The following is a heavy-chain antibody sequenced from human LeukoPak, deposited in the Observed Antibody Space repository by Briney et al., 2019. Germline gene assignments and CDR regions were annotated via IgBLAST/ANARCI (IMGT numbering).Heavy chain of an antibody. CDR1: GGSISTSNYY. CDR3: ARLTDTGRTSYYYYYYMDV. CDR2: IYTSGST. J-gene: IGHJ6*03. Sequence: TSETLSLTCTVSGGSISTSNYYWSWIRQPAGKGLEWIGRIYTSGSTNYNPSLKSRVTMSVDTSKNQFSLKLSSVTAADTAVYYCARLTDTGRTSYYYYYYMDVWGKGTTVTISS. V-gene: IGHV4-61*02.